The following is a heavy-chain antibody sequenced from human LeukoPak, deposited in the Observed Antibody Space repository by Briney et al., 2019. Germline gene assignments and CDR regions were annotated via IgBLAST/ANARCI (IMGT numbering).Heavy chain of an antibody. D-gene: IGHD6-19*01. CDR2: ISSSSGYI. CDR3: ARSPPGIAVAGGFDY. Sequence: PGGSLRPSCAASGFTFSSYEMNWVRQAPGKGLEWVSSISSSSGYIYYADSVKGRFTVSRDNAMNSLYLQMNSLRAEDTAVYYCARSPPGIAVAGGFDYWGQGTLVTVSS. V-gene: IGHV3-21*01. CDR1: GFTFSSYE. J-gene: IGHJ4*02.